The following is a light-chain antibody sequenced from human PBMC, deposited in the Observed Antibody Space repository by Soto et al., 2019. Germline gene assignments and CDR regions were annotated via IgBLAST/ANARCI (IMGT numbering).Light chain of an antibody. J-gene: IGKJ2*02. CDR3: QQYGSSPCT. CDR1: QSVSSY. Sequence: EIVLTQSPGTLSLSPGERATLSCRASQSVSSYLAWHQQKPGQAPRLLIYGASTRATGIPDRFSGVVSGTDFTLSISRLEPEDFAVYYCQQYGSSPCTFGQGTKLEIK. V-gene: IGKV3-20*01. CDR2: GAS.